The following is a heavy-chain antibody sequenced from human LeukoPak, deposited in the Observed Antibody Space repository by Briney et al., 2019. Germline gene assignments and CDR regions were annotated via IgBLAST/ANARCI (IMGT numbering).Heavy chain of an antibody. CDR3: ARTYCGGDCPSDLYYRMDV. CDR2: IYYSGST. D-gene: IGHD2-21*02. J-gene: IGHJ6*02. CDR1: GGSISSYY. Sequence: PSETLSLTCTVSGGSISSYYWSWIRQPPGKGLEWIGYIYYSGSTNYNPSLKSRVTISVDTSKNQFSLKLSSVTAADTAVYYCARTYCGGDCPSDLYYRMDVWGQRTTVTVSS. V-gene: IGHV4-59*12.